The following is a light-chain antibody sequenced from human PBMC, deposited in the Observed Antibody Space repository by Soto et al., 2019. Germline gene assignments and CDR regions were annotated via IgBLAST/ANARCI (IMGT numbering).Light chain of an antibody. Sequence: QSVLTQPPSVSGAPGQRVTISCTGSSSNIGAGYDVHWYQQLPGTAPKLLIYGNNNRPSGVPDRFSASMSGTSASLAITGLQAEDEADYYCQSYDSSLSGSVFGGGTKLTFL. CDR2: GNN. CDR3: QSYDSSLSGSV. V-gene: IGLV1-40*01. J-gene: IGLJ2*01. CDR1: SSNIGAGYD.